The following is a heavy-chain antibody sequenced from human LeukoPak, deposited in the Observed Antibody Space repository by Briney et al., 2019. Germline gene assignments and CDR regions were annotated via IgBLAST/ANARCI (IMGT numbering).Heavy chain of an antibody. V-gene: IGHV5-51*01. CDR3: ARRGAAGGGESDY. D-gene: IGHD6-13*01. CDR2: IYPGDSDT. J-gene: IGHJ4*02. Sequence: GESLKISCKGSGYSFTSYWIAWVRQMPGKGLEWMGIIYPGDSDTRYSPSFQGQATISADKSISTAYLQWSSLKASDTAIYYCARRGAAGGGESDYWGQGTLVTVSS. CDR1: GYSFTSYW.